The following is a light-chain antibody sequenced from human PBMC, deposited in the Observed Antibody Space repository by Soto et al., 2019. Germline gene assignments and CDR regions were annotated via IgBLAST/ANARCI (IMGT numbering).Light chain of an antibody. CDR1: QDISNY. Sequence: DIQMTQSPSSLSASVGDRVTITCQASQDISNYLNWYQHKPGKAPKLLIYDASNLETGVPSRFSGSGSGTDFTFTISRLQTEDIATYYCEQYDNPPPLGGGTKVEI. V-gene: IGKV1-33*01. J-gene: IGKJ4*01. CDR3: EQYDNPPP. CDR2: DAS.